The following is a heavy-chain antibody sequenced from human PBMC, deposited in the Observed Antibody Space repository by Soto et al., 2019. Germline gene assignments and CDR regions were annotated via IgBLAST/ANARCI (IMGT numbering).Heavy chain of an antibody. J-gene: IGHJ6*02. V-gene: IGHV3-64*01. Sequence: GGSLRLSCAASGFTVNSKYMSWVRQAPGKGLEYVSAITSNGGNTDYASSVKGRFTISRDNSKNTLYLQMGSLRAEDMAVYYCARRIPFGYGMDVWGQGTTVTVSS. CDR3: ARRIPFGYGMDV. D-gene: IGHD2-21*01. CDR1: GFTVNSKY. CDR2: ITSNGGNT.